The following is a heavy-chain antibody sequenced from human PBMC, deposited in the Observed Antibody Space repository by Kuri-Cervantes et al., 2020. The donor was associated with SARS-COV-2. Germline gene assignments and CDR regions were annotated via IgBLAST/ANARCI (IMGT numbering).Heavy chain of an antibody. V-gene: IGHV3-11*04. CDR1: GFTFSDYY. CDR3: AKDLNPKNLSRDDAFDI. Sequence: GGSLRLSCAASGFTFSDYYMHWIRQAPGKGLEWVSYISSSGTTTYYADSVKGRFTISRDNAKKSLYVQMNSLRAVDTAVYYCAKDLNPKNLSRDDAFDIWGQGTMVTVSS. J-gene: IGHJ3*02. CDR2: ISSSGTTT. D-gene: IGHD5/OR15-5a*01.